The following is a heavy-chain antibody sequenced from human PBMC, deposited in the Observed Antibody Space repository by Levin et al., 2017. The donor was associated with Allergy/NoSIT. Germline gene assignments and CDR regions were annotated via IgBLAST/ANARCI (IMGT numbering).Heavy chain of an antibody. Sequence: GESLKISCKASGYTFTSYDINWVRQATGQGLEWMGWMNPNSGNTGYAQKFQGRVTMTRNTSISTAYMELSSLRSEDTAVYYCARSRSRGLMDGPWGQGTLVTVSS. D-gene: IGHD2-8*01. CDR1: GYTFTSYD. CDR3: ARSRSRGLMDGP. CDR2: MNPNSGNT. J-gene: IGHJ5*02. V-gene: IGHV1-8*01.